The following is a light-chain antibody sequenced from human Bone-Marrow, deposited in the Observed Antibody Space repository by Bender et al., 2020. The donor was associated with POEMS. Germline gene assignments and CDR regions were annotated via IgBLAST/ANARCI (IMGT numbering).Light chain of an antibody. CDR1: SSNIGTNP. Sequence: QSVLTQPPSASGTPGQRVTISCSGSSSNIGTNPVNWYQQLPGTAPKLLIYINNQRPSGVPDRFPGSKSGTSDSLAISGLQSEDEADYYCAAWEDSLNGWVFGGGTKLTVL. CDR2: INN. CDR3: AAWEDSLNGWV. J-gene: IGLJ3*02. V-gene: IGLV1-44*01.